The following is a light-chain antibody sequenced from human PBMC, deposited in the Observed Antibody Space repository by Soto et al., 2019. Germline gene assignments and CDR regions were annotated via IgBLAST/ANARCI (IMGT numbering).Light chain of an antibody. J-gene: IGKJ4*01. V-gene: IGKV1-5*03. CDR3: QQHNTYPLT. Sequence: DIQMTQSPSTLSASVGDRVTITCRASQSISTWLAWYQQKRGKAPNLLIYKASSLESGVPSRFSGSGSGTEFTLTISSLQPDDFATYYCQQHNTYPLTFGGGTKVEIK. CDR2: KAS. CDR1: QSISTW.